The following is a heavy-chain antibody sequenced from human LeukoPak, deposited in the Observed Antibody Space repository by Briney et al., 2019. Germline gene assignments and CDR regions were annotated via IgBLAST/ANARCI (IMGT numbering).Heavy chain of an antibody. J-gene: IGHJ4*02. Sequence: SQTLSLTCTVSGGSISSGGYYWSWIRQHPGKGLEWIGYIYYSGSTYYNPSLKSRVTISVDTSKNQFSLKLSSVTAADTAVYYCARGVGTAPWTQFDYWGQGTLVTVSS. CDR1: GGSISSGGYY. CDR3: ARGVGTAPWTQFDY. D-gene: IGHD7-27*01. CDR2: IYYSGST. V-gene: IGHV4-31*03.